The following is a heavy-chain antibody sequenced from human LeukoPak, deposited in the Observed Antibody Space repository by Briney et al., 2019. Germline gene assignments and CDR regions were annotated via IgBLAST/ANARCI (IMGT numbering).Heavy chain of an antibody. D-gene: IGHD1-26*01. CDR1: GFTFSSYS. J-gene: IGHJ4*02. V-gene: IGHV3-21*01. CDR3: ARAKVGARDYFDY. Sequence: GGSLRLSCAASGFTFSSYSMIWVRQAPGRGLEWISSISSSSSYIYYVDSVKGRFTTSRDNVENSLYLQMNSLRAEDTAVYYCARAKVGARDYFDYWGQGTLVTVSS. CDR2: ISSSSSYI.